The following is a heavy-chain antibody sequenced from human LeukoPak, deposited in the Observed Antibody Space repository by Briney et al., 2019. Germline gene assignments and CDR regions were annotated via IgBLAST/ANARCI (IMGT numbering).Heavy chain of an antibody. CDR2: ISSSSGYI. CDR3: ARVTGYMIEDYFDY. D-gene: IGHD3-22*01. Sequence: GGSLRLSCAASGFTFSSYTMNWVRQAPGKGLEWVSSISSSSGYIYYADSVKGRFTISRDDAKNSVYLQMNSLRAEDTAVYYCARVTGYMIEDYFDYWGQGTLVTVSS. V-gene: IGHV3-21*04. J-gene: IGHJ4*02. CDR1: GFTFSSYT.